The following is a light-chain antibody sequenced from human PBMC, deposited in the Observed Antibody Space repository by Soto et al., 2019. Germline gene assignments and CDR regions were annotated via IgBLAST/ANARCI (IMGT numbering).Light chain of an antibody. J-gene: IGLJ2*01. V-gene: IGLV2-14*03. Sequence: QSALTQPASVSGSPGQSITISCTGTSSDVGGYNFVSWYQQHPGKAPKFIIYDVRNRPSGVSNRFSCSRSGNTASLTISGLQAEDEADYYCSSYTSSSTVIFGGGTKVTVL. CDR3: SSYTSSSTVI. CDR2: DVR. CDR1: SSDVGGYNF.